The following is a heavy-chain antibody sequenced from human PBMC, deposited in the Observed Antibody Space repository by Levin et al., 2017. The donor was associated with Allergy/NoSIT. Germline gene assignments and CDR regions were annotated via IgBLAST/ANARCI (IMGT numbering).Heavy chain of an antibody. D-gene: IGHD2-8*01. V-gene: IGHV3-43*01. J-gene: IGHJ6*02. CDR1: GFTFDDYT. Sequence: PGGSLRLSCAASGFTFDDYTMHWVRQAPGKGLEWVSLISWDGGSTYYADSVKGRFTISRDNSKNSLYLQMNSLRTEDTALYYCAKHSRPGCTNGVCLKGRNDYYYGMDVWGQGTTVTVSS. CDR2: ISWDGGST. CDR3: AKHSRPGCTNGVCLKGRNDYYYGMDV.